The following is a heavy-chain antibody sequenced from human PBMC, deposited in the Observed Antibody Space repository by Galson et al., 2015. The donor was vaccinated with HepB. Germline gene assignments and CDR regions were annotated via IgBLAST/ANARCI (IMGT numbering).Heavy chain of an antibody. Sequence: SLRLSCAASGFTFSSYRMHWVRQAPGKGLEWVSGISGSGGTTYYAKSVKGRFTISRDNSKNTLYLQMSSLRAEDTAVYYCAKGSAQLAHGYWGQGTLVTVSS. CDR1: GFTFSSYR. J-gene: IGHJ4*02. CDR3: AKGSAQLAHGY. CDR2: ISGSGGTT. V-gene: IGHV3-23*01. D-gene: IGHD6-6*01.